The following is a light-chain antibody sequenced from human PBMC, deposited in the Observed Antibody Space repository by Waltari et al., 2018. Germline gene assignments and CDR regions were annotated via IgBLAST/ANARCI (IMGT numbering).Light chain of an antibody. CDR2: DVS. J-gene: IGLJ1*01. CDR1: SSAVGSYNN. CDR3: TSYTSSNTYV. Sequence: QSALTQPASVSGSRGQSITVACTGTSSAVGSYNNVPWYQQHPGKAPNLIIYDVSKRPAWVSNLFSGSKSGNTASLTISGLQAEDEADYYCTSYTSSNTYVFGTGTKVTVL. V-gene: IGLV2-14*01.